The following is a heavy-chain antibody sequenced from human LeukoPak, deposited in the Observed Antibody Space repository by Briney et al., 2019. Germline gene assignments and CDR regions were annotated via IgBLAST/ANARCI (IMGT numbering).Heavy chain of an antibody. CDR3: ARESETSGWYDY. Sequence: GGSLTLSCAAPGFIFDNYAIHWVRQAPGKGLEWVSLISGDGGSTFYADSVRGRFTISRDNTRKSLSLQMSSLRSEDTALYYCARESETSGWYDYWGQGTLVTVSS. J-gene: IGHJ4*02. V-gene: IGHV3-43*02. D-gene: IGHD6-19*01. CDR1: GFIFDNYA. CDR2: ISGDGGST.